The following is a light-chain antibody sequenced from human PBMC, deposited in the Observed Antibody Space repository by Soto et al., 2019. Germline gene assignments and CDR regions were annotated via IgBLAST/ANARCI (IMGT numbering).Light chain of an antibody. CDR3: QHYNSYPLT. Sequence: DIQMTPSPSTLSASVGDRVTITCRASQSISSWLAWYQQKPGKAPKLLIYDASSLESGVPSRFSGSGSGTEFTLTISSLQPDDFATYYCQHYNSYPLTFGGGTKVEIK. J-gene: IGKJ4*01. CDR2: DAS. CDR1: QSISSW. V-gene: IGKV1-5*01.